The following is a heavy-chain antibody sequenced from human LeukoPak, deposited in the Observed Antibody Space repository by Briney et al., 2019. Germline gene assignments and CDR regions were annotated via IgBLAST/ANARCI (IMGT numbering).Heavy chain of an antibody. V-gene: IGHV4-39*07. Sequence: PSETLSLTCSVSGDSISSSSYYWGWIRQPPGKGLEWIGSIYYSGSTYYNPSLKSRVTISVDTSKNQFSLKLSSVTAADTAVYYCARDTFPVTGVPHYWGQGTLVSVSS. CDR2: IYYSGST. D-gene: IGHD2/OR15-2a*01. J-gene: IGHJ4*02. CDR1: GDSISSSSYY. CDR3: ARDTFPVTGVPHY.